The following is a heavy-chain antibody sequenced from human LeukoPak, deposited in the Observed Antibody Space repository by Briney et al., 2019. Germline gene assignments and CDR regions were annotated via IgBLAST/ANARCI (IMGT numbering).Heavy chain of an antibody. CDR2: IRYDGSNK. V-gene: IGHV3-30*02. D-gene: IGHD5-12*01. J-gene: IGHJ5*02. CDR3: ARMAYSGYVFDP. Sequence: GGSLRLSCAASGFTFSSYGMHWVRQAPGKGLEWVAFIRYDGSNKYYADSVKGRFTISRDNSKNTLYLQMNSLRAEDTAVYYCARMAYSGYVFDPWGQGTLVTVSS. CDR1: GFTFSSYG.